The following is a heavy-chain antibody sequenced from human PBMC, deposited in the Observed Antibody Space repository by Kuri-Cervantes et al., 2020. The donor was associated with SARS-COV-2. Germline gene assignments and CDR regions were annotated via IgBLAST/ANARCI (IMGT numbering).Heavy chain of an antibody. CDR1: GFTFSSYA. Sequence: LSLTCAASGFTFSSYAMSWVRQAPGKGLEWVAVIPYDGSNKYYADSVKGRFTISRDNSKNTLYLQMNSLRAEDTAVYYCAREGLGFGAFDIWGQGTMVT. CDR2: IPYDGSNK. J-gene: IGHJ3*02. D-gene: IGHD3-16*01. V-gene: IGHV3-30-3*01. CDR3: AREGLGFGAFDI.